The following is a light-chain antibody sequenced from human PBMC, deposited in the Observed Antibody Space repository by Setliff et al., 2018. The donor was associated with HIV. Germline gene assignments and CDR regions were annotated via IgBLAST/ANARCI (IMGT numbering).Light chain of an antibody. V-gene: IGLV2-23*01. J-gene: IGLJ2*01. CDR3: CSYAGSSTK. CDR1: SSDVGSYDL. CDR2: EGS. Sequence: QFVLAQPASVSGSPGQSITIPCTGTSSDVGSYDLVSWYQQHPGKAPKLMIYEGSKRPSGVSNRFSGSKSGNTASLTISGLQADDEADYYCCSYAGSSTKFGGGTKVTVL.